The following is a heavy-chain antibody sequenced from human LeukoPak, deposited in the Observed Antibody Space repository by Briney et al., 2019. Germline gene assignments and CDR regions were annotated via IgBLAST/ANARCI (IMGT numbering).Heavy chain of an antibody. J-gene: IGHJ4*02. CDR1: GFIFSSHW. CDR3: AREVSGSYYFDY. CDR2: IKSAGSST. V-gene: IGHV3-74*01. D-gene: IGHD1-26*01. Sequence: PGGSLRLSCAASGFIFSSHWMHWVRQVPGKGLVWVSRIKSAGSSTTYADSVKGRFTASRDNAKNTVYLQMNSLRAEDTAVYYCAREVSGSYYFDYWGQGTLVTVSS.